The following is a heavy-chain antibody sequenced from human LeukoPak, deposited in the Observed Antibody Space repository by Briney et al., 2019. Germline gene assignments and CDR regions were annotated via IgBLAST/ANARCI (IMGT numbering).Heavy chain of an antibody. J-gene: IGHJ4*02. CDR3: ASTAGQRGYSGYALDY. CDR2: ISSSSSYM. V-gene: IGHV3-21*01. Sequence: GGSLRLSCAASGFTFSSYSMNWVRQAPGKGLEWVSSISSSSSYMYYADSVKGRFTISRDNAKNSLYLQMNSLRAEDTAVYYCASTAGQRGYSGYALDYWGQGTLVTVSS. CDR1: GFTFSSYS. D-gene: IGHD5-12*01.